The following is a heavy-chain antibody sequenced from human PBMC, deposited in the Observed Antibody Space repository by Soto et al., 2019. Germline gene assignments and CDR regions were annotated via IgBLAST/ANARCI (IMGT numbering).Heavy chain of an antibody. J-gene: IGHJ4*02. CDR2: IYYTGST. V-gene: IGHV4-59*01. D-gene: IGHD3-10*01. CDR3: ARQRGNYFDY. CDR1: GDSISTFY. Sequence: SETLSLTCTVSGDSISTFYWSWIRQPPGKGLEWIGYIYYTGSTNYNPSLKSRVTMSVDTSKKQFSLKLSSVTAADTAVYYCARQRGNYFDYWGQGSLVTVS.